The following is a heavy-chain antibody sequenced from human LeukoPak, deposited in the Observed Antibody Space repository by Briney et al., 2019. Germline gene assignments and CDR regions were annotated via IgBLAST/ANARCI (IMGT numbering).Heavy chain of an antibody. D-gene: IGHD2-2*02. V-gene: IGHV3-48*01. CDR1: GFTFSSYS. CDR3: ARDLYCSSTSCYTRDRAFDI. CDR2: ISSSSSTI. Sequence: GGSLRLSCAASGFTFSSYSMNWVRQASGKGLEWVSYISSSSSTIYYADSVKGRFTVSRDNAKNSLYLQMNSLRAEDTAVYYCARDLYCSSTSCYTRDRAFDIWGQGTMVTVSS. J-gene: IGHJ3*02.